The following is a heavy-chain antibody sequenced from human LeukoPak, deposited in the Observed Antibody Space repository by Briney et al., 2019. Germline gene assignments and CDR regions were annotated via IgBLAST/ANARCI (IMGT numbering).Heavy chain of an antibody. J-gene: IGHJ6*03. CDR1: GGSFSSSSYY. Sequence: PSETLSLTCTVSGGSFSSSSYYWGWIRQPPGKGLEWIGSIYYSGSTYYNPSLKSRVTISVDTSKNQFSLKLSSVTAADTAVYYCARDGWELRPAYYYYYMDVWGKGTTVTVSS. D-gene: IGHD1-26*01. CDR3: ARDGWELRPAYYYYYMDV. V-gene: IGHV4-39*07. CDR2: IYYSGST.